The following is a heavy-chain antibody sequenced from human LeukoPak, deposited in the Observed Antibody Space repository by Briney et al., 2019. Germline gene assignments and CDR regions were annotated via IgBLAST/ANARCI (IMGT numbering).Heavy chain of an antibody. J-gene: IGHJ5*02. D-gene: IGHD5-24*01. V-gene: IGHV4-30-2*01. Sequence: SETLSLTCAVSGGSISSGGYSWSWIRQPPGKGLEWIGYIYHSGSTYYNPSLKSRVTISVDRSKNQFSLKLSSVTAADTAVYYCARRDGYNYSESWGQGTLVTVSS. CDR2: IYHSGST. CDR1: GGSISSGGYS. CDR3: ARRDGYNYSES.